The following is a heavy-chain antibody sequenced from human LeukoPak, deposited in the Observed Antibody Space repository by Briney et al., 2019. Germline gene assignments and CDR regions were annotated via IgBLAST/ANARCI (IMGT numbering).Heavy chain of an antibody. CDR2: INPNTGGT. CDR1: GYTFIDYY. V-gene: IGHV1-2*04. Sequence: GASVTVSCKASGYTFIDYYVHWVRQAPGQGLEWMGYINPNTGGTNFAQKFQGWVTMTRDTSISTAYMELSRLQSDDTAVYYCATDGGTRGAVAGYFDYWGQGTLVTVSS. D-gene: IGHD6-19*01. J-gene: IGHJ4*02. CDR3: ATDGGTRGAVAGYFDY.